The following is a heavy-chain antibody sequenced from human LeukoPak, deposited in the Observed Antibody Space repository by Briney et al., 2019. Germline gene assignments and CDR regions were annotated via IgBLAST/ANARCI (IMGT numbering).Heavy chain of an antibody. V-gene: IGHV3-23*01. D-gene: IGHD3-10*01. Sequence: GGSLRLSCAVSGITLSNYGMSWVRQAPGKGLEWVAGISGTGGSTNYADSVKGRFTISRDNPKNTLYLQMNSLRAEDTAVYFCAKRGVVIRVILVGFHKEAYYFDSWGQGALVTVSS. J-gene: IGHJ4*02. CDR1: GITLSNYG. CDR2: ISGTGGST. CDR3: AKRGVVIRVILVGFHKEAYYFDS.